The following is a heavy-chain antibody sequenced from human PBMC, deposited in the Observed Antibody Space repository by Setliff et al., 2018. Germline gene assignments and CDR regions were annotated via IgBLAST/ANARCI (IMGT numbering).Heavy chain of an antibody. D-gene: IGHD6-19*01. CDR2: IYTSGGT. V-gene: IGHV4-4*08. J-gene: IGHJ4*02. Sequence: TSETLSLTCNVSGDSMNDNHWTWIRQPPGKGLEWIGYIYTSGGTNYNPSLKSRATISVDMSKNQFSLKLSSVIAADTAVYYCARGVSSVSWTPRYWGRGILVTVSS. CDR1: GDSMNDNH. CDR3: ARGVSSVSWTPRY.